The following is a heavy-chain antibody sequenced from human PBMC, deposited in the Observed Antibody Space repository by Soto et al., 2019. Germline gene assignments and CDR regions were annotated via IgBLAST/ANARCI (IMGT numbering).Heavy chain of an antibody. Sequence: EVQMLESGGGLVQPGGSLRLSCAASGFTFSTYAMIWVRQAPGKGLEWVSVITGSGGRTYYADSVKGRFTISRDTTKNTLFLQLNSLIAEDTAVYYCAKDRYGDYGGIDYWGQGTMVTVSS. CDR2: ITGSGGRT. D-gene: IGHD4-17*01. CDR1: GFTFSTYA. J-gene: IGHJ4*02. V-gene: IGHV3-23*01. CDR3: AKDRYGDYGGIDY.